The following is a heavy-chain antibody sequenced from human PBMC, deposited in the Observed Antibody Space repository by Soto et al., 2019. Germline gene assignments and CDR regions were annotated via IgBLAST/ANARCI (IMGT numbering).Heavy chain of an antibody. Sequence: EVQLLESGGGLVQPGGSLRLSCAASGFTFSSYVMNWVRQAPGKGLEWVSGMSGSGGSIYHADSVKGGFTISRDNSKNTLYLEMKSLRADDTAVYNCARERLGYGAGRGGMDVWGKGTTVNVSS. V-gene: IGHV3-23*01. CDR3: ARERLGYGAGRGGMDV. J-gene: IGHJ6*04. D-gene: IGHD3-10*01. CDR2: MSGSGGSI. CDR1: GFTFSSYV.